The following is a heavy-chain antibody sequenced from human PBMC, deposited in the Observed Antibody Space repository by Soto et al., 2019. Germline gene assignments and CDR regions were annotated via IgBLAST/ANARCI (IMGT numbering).Heavy chain of an antibody. CDR1: GYTFSRYA. Sequence: ASVKVSCKASGYTFSRYAIHWVRHAPGQSLEWMGWINAGNGNTKYSQKFEGRVTLTTDTSANTVYMELSSLRFEDTALYYCARDQQFRNWFDSWGQGTLVTSPQ. CDR3: ARDQQFRNWFDS. CDR2: INAGNGNT. V-gene: IGHV1-3*01. J-gene: IGHJ5*01. D-gene: IGHD6-13*01.